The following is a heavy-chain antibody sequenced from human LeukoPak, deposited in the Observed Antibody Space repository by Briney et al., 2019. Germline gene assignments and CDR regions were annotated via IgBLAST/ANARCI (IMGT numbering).Heavy chain of an antibody. CDR2: INHSGST. D-gene: IGHD2-2*01. CDR3: ARRRSTSYGMDV. J-gene: IGHJ6*02. Sequence: PSETLSLTCAVYGGSFSGYYWSWIRQPPGKGLEWIGEINHSGSTNYNPSLKSRVTISVDTSKNQFSLKLSSVTAADTAVYYCARRRSTSYGMDVWGQGTTVTVSS. V-gene: IGHV4-34*01. CDR1: GGSFSGYY.